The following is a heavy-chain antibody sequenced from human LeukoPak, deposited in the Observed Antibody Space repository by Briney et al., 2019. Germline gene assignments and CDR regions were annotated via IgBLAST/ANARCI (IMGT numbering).Heavy chain of an antibody. J-gene: IGHJ4*02. Sequence: GGSLRLSCAASGFTFSSYGMSWVRQAPGEGLEWVSAISGSGGSTYYADSVKGRFTISRDNSKNTLYLQMNSLRAEDTAVYYCAEGQWFGGLVYWGQGTLVTVSS. CDR2: ISGSGGST. D-gene: IGHD3-10*01. V-gene: IGHV3-23*01. CDR1: GFTFSSYG. CDR3: AEGQWFGGLVY.